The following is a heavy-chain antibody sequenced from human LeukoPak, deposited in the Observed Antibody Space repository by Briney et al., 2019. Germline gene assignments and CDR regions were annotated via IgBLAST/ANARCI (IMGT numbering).Heavy chain of an antibody. D-gene: IGHD6-6*01. J-gene: IGHJ4*02. CDR1: GGSFSGYY. V-gene: IGHV4-34*01. CDR3: ARGTPFSEYYFDY. Sequence: SETLSLTCAVYGGSFSGYYWSWIRQPPGKGLEWIGEINHSGSTNYNPSLKSRVTISVDTSKNQFSLRLSSVTAADTALYYCARGTPFSEYYFDYWGQGTLVTVSS. CDR2: INHSGST.